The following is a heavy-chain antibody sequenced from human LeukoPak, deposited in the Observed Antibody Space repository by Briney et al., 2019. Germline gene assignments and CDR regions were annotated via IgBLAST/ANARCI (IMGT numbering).Heavy chain of an antibody. CDR2: ISYDGSNK. CDR3: AKVGLVYVAFDI. D-gene: IGHD5/OR15-5a*01. J-gene: IGHJ3*02. Sequence: PGGSLRLSCAASGFTFSSYDMHWVRQAPGKGLEWVAVISYDGSNKYYADSVKGRFTISRDNSKNTLYLQMNSLRAEDTAVYYCAKVGLVYVAFDIWGQGTMVTVSS. V-gene: IGHV3-30*18. CDR1: GFTFSSYD.